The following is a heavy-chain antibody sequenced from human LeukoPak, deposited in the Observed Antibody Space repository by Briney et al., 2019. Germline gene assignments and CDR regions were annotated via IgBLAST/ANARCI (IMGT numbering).Heavy chain of an antibody. Sequence: GGSLRLSCAASGFTFSSYAMNWVRQAPGKGLEWVSAISGSGGSTYYADSVKGRFTISRDNSKNTLYLQMNSLRAEDTAVYYCAKGSYYGALGNYFDYWGQGTLVTVSS. CDR2: ISGSGGST. CDR3: AKGSYYGALGNYFDY. CDR1: GFTFSSYA. J-gene: IGHJ4*02. D-gene: IGHD4-17*01. V-gene: IGHV3-23*01.